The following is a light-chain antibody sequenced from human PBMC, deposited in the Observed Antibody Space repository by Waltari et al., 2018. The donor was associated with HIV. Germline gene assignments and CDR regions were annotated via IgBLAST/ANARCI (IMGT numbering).Light chain of an antibody. CDR2: LNSDGSH. V-gene: IGLV4-69*01. CDR1: SGHSRYA. CDR3: QTGSTGFPVG. J-gene: IGLJ2*01. Sequence: QLVLTQSPSASASLGASVKLTCTLRSGHSRYAIAWHQQQPQKGPRYLMKLNSDGSHIKGDGIPDRFAGSSSGAERYLTISSLQSEDEADYYCQTGSTGFPVGFGGGTKLTVL.